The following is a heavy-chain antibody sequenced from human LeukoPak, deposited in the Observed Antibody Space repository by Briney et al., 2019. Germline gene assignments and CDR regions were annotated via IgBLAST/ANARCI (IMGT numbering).Heavy chain of an antibody. CDR2: IYYSGST. J-gene: IGHJ4*02. CDR3: AIGWYYFDY. CDR1: GDSIRTYY. V-gene: IGHV4-59*01. Sequence: SETLSLTCAVSGDSIRTYYWSWIRQPPGKGLEWIGYIYYSGSTNYNPSLQSRVTISIDTSKNQFSLRLSSVTAADTAVYYCAIGWYYFDYWGQGALVTVSS. D-gene: IGHD6-19*01.